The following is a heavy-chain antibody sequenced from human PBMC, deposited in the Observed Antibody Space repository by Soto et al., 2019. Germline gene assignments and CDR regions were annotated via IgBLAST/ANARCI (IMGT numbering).Heavy chain of an antibody. J-gene: IGHJ4*02. CDR3: ARSAAGGTVDY. Sequence: QVRLQQWGAGLLKPSKTLSLTCGVYGGSFSGYYWSWIRQPQGKGLEWIGEINDSESTNYNPALKSRVAISVDTSKNHFSLKLSSVTAADTAVHDCARSAAGGTVDYWGQGTLVTVSS. V-gene: IGHV4-34*01. CDR1: GGSFSGYY. D-gene: IGHD6-13*01. CDR2: INDSEST.